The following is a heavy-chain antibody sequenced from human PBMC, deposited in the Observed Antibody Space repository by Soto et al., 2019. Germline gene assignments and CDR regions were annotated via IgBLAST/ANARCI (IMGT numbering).Heavy chain of an antibody. J-gene: IGHJ6*02. D-gene: IGHD2-15*01. CDR2: IIPIFGTA. V-gene: IGHV1-69*13. Sequence: GASVKVSCKASGGTFSSYAISWVRQAPGQGLEWMGGIIPIFGTANYAQKLQGRVTITADESTSTAYMELSSLRSEDTAVYYCARGDIVVVVAARFYYYGMDVWGQGTTVTVSS. CDR3: ARGDIVVVVAARFYYYGMDV. CDR1: GGTFSSYA.